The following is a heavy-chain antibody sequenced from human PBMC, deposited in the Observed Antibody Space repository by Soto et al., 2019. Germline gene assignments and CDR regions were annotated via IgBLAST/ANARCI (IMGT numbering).Heavy chain of an antibody. D-gene: IGHD2-8*02. V-gene: IGHV1-3*01. Sequence: QVHLVQSGAEVRKPGASVKVSCKASGYTFSSYAMHWVRQAPGQRLEWMGWINAGYGNTKSSQKFQDRVTISRDTYARTDYMELTSLRSEDTAVYYCARDTGGGTFDFWGQGTLVTVSS. CDR3: ARDTGGGTFDF. CDR1: GYTFSSYA. CDR2: INAGYGNT. J-gene: IGHJ4*02.